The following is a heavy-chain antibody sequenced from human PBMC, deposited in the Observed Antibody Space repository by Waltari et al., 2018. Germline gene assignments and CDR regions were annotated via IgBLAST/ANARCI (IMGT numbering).Heavy chain of an antibody. CDR3: ARDRFGSLEY. CDR1: GFTYSRYW. CDR2: IKEDGSNK. J-gene: IGHJ4*02. V-gene: IGHV3-7*01. Sequence: EVQLVESGGGLVQPGGSLRLPCVASGFTYSRYWMAWVRQAPGKGLEWVANIKEDGSNKNYVDSVKGRFTISRDNAKNSLHLQMNSLRVEDTAVYFCARDRFGSLEYWGQGTLVTVSS. D-gene: IGHD3-3*01.